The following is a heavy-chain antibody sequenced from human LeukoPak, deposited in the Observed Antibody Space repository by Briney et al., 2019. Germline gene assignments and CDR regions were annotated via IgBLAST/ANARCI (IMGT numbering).Heavy chain of an antibody. CDR2: INSDGSST. V-gene: IGHV3-74*01. J-gene: IGHJ4*02. CDR3: ARDPYSYGSGSYGDY. CDR1: GFTFSSYW. Sequence: GGSLRLSCAASGFTFSSYWMHWVRQAPGKGLGWVSRINSDGSSTSYADSVKGRFTISRDNAKNTLYLPINSLRAEDTAASYCARDPYSYGSGSYGDYWGQGTLVTVSS. D-gene: IGHD3-10*01.